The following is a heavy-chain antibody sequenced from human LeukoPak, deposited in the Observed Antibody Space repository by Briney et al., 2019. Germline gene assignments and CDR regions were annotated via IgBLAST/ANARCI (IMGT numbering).Heavy chain of an antibody. CDR2: IYTSGST. D-gene: IGHD6-6*01. CDR3: ARDVRRSSSSSNSYYYYMDV. J-gene: IGHJ6*03. V-gene: IGHV4-4*07. Sequence: SETLSLTCTVSGGSISNYYWSWIRQPAGKGLEWIGRIYTSGSTNYNPSLKSRVTMSVDTSKNQFSLKLDSVTAADTAVHYCARDVRRSSSSSNSYYYYMDVWGKGTTVTVSS. CDR1: GGSISNYY.